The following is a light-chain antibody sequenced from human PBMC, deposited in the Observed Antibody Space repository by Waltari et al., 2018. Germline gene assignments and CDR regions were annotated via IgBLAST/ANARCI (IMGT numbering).Light chain of an antibody. CDR1: QSVSSY. CDR2: SAS. V-gene: IGKV3-11*01. Sequence: VMLTQSPAALSLSPGERATLSCRASQSVSSYLAWYQQKPGQAPRLLIHSASSRATGIPDRFSGSGSGTEFTLTISSLEPEDVGVYHCYQHSSGYSFGQGTKVEIK. J-gene: IGKJ2*03. CDR3: YQHSSGYS.